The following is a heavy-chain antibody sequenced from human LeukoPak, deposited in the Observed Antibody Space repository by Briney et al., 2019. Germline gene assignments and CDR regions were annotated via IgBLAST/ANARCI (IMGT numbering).Heavy chain of an antibody. J-gene: IGHJ5*02. CDR3: PTTSSRGYSYLFDP. V-gene: IGHV1-46*01. Sequence: ASVKDSCKASGYTFTSYYMHWVRQAPGQGLEWMGIINPSGGSTSYVQEFQGRVTMTREMSTSTVYMEPSSLRSGDTAVYYFPTTSSRGYSYLFDPWGQGTLDTVSS. CDR2: INPSGGST. CDR1: GYTFTSYY. D-gene: IGHD5-18*01.